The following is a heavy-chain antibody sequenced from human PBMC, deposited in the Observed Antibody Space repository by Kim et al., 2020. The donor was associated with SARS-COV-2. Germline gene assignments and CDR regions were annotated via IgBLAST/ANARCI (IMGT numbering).Heavy chain of an antibody. CDR1: GFNFDDYV. D-gene: IGHD1-20*01. CDR2: MSGRGGST. J-gene: IGHJ4*02. V-gene: IGHV3-23*01. Sequence: GGSLRLSCAASGFNFDDYVMTWVRQAPGKGLEWVSAMSGRGGSTFYANSVKGRFTISRDSSTNTVYLQMNSLRADDTAVYYCAKVVDNWNRNFDCWGQG. CDR3: AKVVDNWNRNFDC.